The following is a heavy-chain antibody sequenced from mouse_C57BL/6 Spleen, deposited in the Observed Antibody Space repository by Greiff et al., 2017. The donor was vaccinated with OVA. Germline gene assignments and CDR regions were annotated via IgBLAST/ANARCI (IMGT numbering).Heavy chain of an antibody. V-gene: IGHV6-6*01. CDR1: GFTFSDAW. D-gene: IGHD2-5*01. Sequence: EVKLVESGGGLVQPGGSMKLSCAASGFTFSDAWMDWVRQSPEKGLEWVAEIRNKANNHATYYAESVKGRFTISRDDSKSSVYLQMNSLRAEDTGIYYCTSNSNYEAYWYFDVWGTGTTVTVSS. CDR2: IRNKANNHAT. CDR3: TSNSNYEAYWYFDV. J-gene: IGHJ1*03.